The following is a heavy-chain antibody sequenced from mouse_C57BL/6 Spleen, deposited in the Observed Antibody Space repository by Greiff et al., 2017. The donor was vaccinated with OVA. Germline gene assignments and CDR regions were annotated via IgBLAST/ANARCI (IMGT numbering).Heavy chain of an antibody. CDR1: GYAFTNYL. J-gene: IGHJ3*01. D-gene: IGHD2-2*01. V-gene: IGHV1-54*01. Sequence: VQLQQSGAELVRPGTSVKVSCKASGYAFTNYLIEWVKQRPGQGLEWIGVINPGSGGTNYNEQFKGKATLTADKSSSTAYMQLSGLTSEDSAVYFCARSGYGYDAFAYWGQGTLVTVSA. CDR2: INPGSGGT. CDR3: ARSGYGYDAFAY.